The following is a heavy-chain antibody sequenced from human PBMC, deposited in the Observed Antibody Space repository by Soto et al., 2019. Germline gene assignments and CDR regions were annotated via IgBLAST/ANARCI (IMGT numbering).Heavy chain of an antibody. J-gene: IGHJ4*02. D-gene: IGHD4-17*01. CDR2: IFISGST. CDR3: TSALLDYGDYYFDN. Sequence: ETLSLTCTVSGGSISSYYWSWIRQPAGKGLEWIGRIFISGSTNYNPPLESRLTMSVDTSKNQFSLNLSSVTAADTAVYYCTSALLDYGDYYFDNWGQGTLVTVSS. V-gene: IGHV4-4*07. CDR1: GGSISSYY.